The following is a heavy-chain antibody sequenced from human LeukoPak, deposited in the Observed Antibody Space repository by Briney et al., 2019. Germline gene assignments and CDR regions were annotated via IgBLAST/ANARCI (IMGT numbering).Heavy chain of an antibody. J-gene: IGHJ4*02. D-gene: IGHD3-10*01. CDR1: GYSISSGYY. V-gene: IGHV4-38-2*02. CDR2: INHSGST. CDR3: ASNSFDYYGSGSYSVDY. Sequence: SETLSLTCTVSGYSISSGYYWGWIRQPPGKGLEWIGEINHSGSTNYNPSLKSRVTISVDTSKNQFSLKLSSVTAADTAVYYCASNSFDYYGSGSYSVDYWGQGTLVTVSS.